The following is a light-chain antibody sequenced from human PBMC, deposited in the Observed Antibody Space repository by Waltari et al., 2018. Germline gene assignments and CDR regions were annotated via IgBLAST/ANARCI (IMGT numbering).Light chain of an antibody. J-gene: IGLJ2*01. V-gene: IGLV2-8*01. CDR3: SSYAGSNNLV. CDR1: SSDVGGYNY. Sequence: QSALTQPLSASGSPGQSVTISCTGTSSDVGGYNYVSWYQEHPGKAPKLMLYEVSKRPSGVSDRFSGSKSGNTASLTVSGLQAEDEADYYCSSYAGSNNLVFGGGTKLTVL. CDR2: EVS.